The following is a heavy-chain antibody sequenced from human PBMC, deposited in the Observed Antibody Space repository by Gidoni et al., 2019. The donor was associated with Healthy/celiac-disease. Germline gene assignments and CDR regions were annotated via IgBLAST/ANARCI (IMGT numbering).Heavy chain of an antibody. CDR2: IYPGDSDT. CDR3: ARLTYYYGSGSYYSAGSFDY. V-gene: IGHV5-51*01. D-gene: IGHD3-10*01. Sequence: EVQLVQSGAEVKKPGESLKISCKGSGYSFTSYWIGWVRQMPGKGLEWMGIIYPGDSDTRYSPSFQGQVTISADKSISTAYLQWSSLKASDTAMYYCARLTYYYGSGSYYSAGSFDYWGQGTLVTVSS. CDR1: GYSFTSYW. J-gene: IGHJ4*02.